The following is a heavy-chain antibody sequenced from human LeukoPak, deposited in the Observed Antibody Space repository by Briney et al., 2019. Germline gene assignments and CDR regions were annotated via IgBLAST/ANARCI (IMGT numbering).Heavy chain of an antibody. D-gene: IGHD2-15*01. J-gene: IGHJ6*03. CDR2: ISHSGST. CDR1: GGSFSGYY. Sequence: KPSETLSLTCAVYGGSFSGYYWSWIRQPPGKGLEWIGEISHSGSTNYNPSLKSRVTISVDTSKNQFSLKLSSATAADTAVYYCASTGRCSGGSCYWDYYYYYMDVWGKGTTVTVSS. CDR3: ASTGRCSGGSCYWDYYYYYMDV. V-gene: IGHV4-34*01.